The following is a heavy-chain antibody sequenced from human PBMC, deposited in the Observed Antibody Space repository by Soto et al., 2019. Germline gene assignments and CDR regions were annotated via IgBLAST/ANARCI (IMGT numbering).Heavy chain of an antibody. Sequence: GSLRLSCAASGFSFSRDGISWVRQAPGKGLEWVSLITDNGGSTYYADSVKGRFTISRDNTKNTLFLQMNSLRAEDTAVYYCAKERATTTAFDYWGQGALVTVSS. D-gene: IGHD4-17*01. V-gene: IGHV3-23*01. CDR3: AKERATTTAFDY. CDR2: ITDNGGST. J-gene: IGHJ4*02. CDR1: GFSFSRDG.